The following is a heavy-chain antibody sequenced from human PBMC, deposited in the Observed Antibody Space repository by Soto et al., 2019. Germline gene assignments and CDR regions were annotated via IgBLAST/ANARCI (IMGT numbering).Heavy chain of an antibody. CDR3: AREGRWGYSYGYYYYYGMDV. CDR1: GGSTSSSSYY. Sequence: SETLSLTCTVSGGSTSSSSYYWGWIRHPPGKGLEWIGTIYYNGNTYQNPSLKSRVTISADTSKNHFSLKLSSVTAADTAVYYCAREGRWGYSYGYYYYYGMDVWGQGTTVT. D-gene: IGHD5-18*01. CDR2: IYYNGNT. J-gene: IGHJ6*02. V-gene: IGHV4-39*02.